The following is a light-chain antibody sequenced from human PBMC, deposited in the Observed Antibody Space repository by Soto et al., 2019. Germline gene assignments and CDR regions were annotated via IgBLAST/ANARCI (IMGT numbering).Light chain of an antibody. CDR1: QSVANSY. J-gene: IGKJ1*01. V-gene: IGKV3-20*01. CDR3: QQYGNTPWT. Sequence: EIVLTQSPGTLSLSPGERATLSCRASQSVANSYLAWYQQKPGQSPRLLIYGASNRATGIPDRFSASGSGTDFTLIISTLEPEDFAVYYCQQYGNTPWTFGPGTKVDI. CDR2: GAS.